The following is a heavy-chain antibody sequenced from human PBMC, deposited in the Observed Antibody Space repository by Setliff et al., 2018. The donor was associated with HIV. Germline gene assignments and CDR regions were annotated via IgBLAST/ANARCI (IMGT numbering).Heavy chain of an antibody. CDR1: GFTFSEYY. CDR3: ARKLAPGHGMDV. J-gene: IGHJ6*02. CDR2: INPTGSAI. V-gene: IGHV3-11*04. D-gene: IGHD3-3*02. Sequence: GVLRLSCAASGFTFSEYYMSWIRQAPGKGLEWVSYINPTGSAIYYADSVKGRFTISRDNAKNSLYLQMHSLRAEDTAVYYCARKLAPGHGMDVWGQGTTVTVSS.